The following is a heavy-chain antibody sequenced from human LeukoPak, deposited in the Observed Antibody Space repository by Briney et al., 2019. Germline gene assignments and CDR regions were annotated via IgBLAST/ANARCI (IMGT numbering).Heavy chain of an antibody. CDR3: ARQFYSSGWSVPIDY. CDR1: GGSISSSNYY. V-gene: IGHV4-39*01. D-gene: IGHD6-19*01. J-gene: IGHJ4*02. CDR2: IYYSGST. Sequence: PSETLSLTCTVSGGSISSSNYYWGWIRQPPGKGLEWIGSIYYSGSTYYNPSLKSRVTISVDTSKNQFSLKLSSVTAADTAVYYCARQFYSSGWSVPIDYWGQGTLVTVSS.